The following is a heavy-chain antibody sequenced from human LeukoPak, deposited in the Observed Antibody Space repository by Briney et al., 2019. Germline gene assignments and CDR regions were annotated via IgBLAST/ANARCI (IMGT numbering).Heavy chain of an antibody. CDR3: AKASTLLLWFRELDY. CDR1: GFTFDDYA. Sequence: GGSLRLSCAASGFTFDDYAMHWVRQAPGKGLEWVSGISWNSGSIGYADSVKGRFTISRDNAKNSLYLQMNSLRAEDTALYYCAKASTLLLWFRELDYWGQGTLVTVSS. J-gene: IGHJ4*02. CDR2: ISWNSGSI. D-gene: IGHD3-10*01. V-gene: IGHV3-9*01.